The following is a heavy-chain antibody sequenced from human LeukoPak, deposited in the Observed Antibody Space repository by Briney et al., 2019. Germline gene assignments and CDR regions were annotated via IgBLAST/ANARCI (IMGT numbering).Heavy chain of an antibody. J-gene: IGHJ4*02. CDR2: IYHSGST. CDR3: ARPSLRRDGYNWHY. V-gene: IGHV4-38-2*02. D-gene: IGHD5-24*01. Sequence: SETLSLTCTVSGYSISSDYYWGWIRQPPGKGLEWIGSIYHSGSTYYNPSLKSRVTISVDTSKNQFSLKLSSVTAADTAVYYCARPSLRRDGYNWHYWGQGTLVTVSS. CDR1: GYSISSDYY.